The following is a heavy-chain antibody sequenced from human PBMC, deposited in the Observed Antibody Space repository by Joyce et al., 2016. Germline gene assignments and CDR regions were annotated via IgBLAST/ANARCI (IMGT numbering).Heavy chain of an antibody. Sequence: QVQLQEWGAGLLKPSETLSLTCAVYGGSLSGYYWGWIRQAPGMGLEWIGEVNDRGSTNYNPSLKSRATTSMDTSKNQFSLRLTTVTAAETAVYFCARARRGIILARGEMGEYLQHWGRGTVVIVSS. V-gene: IGHV4-34*01. CDR3: ARARRGIILARGEMGEYLQH. CDR1: GGSLSGYY. J-gene: IGHJ1*01. CDR2: VNDRGST. D-gene: IGHD3-10*01.